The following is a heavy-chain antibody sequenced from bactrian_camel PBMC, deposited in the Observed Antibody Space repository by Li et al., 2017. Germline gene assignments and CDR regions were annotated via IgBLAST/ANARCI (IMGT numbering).Heavy chain of an antibody. CDR2: ISSDGTT. D-gene: IGHD3*01. J-gene: IGHJ4*01. Sequence: HVQLVESGGGSVQAGGSLRLSCGGFRVTRSLFCMAWFRQTPGKEREGVAAISSDGTTTYTDSVKGRFTISSHNANMVYLQMNSLKPEDTAMYYCASSSAVCTDRMIYQVWMFNYWGQGTQVTVS. V-gene: IGHV3S53*01. CDR1: RVTRSLFC. CDR3: ASSSAVCTDRMIYQVWMFNY.